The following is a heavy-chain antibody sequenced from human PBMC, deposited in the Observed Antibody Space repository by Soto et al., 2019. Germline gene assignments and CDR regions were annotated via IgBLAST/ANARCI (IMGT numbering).Heavy chain of an antibody. D-gene: IGHD3-3*01. Sequence: GQLVQSGAEVKKPGASVKVSCKASAYTFTSYGSSWVRQSPGQGLEWRGWISAYNGNTNYAQKFQGRVTMTTDTPTSTAYMEMRSLRSDDTAVYYCARDPIQFLQTAPRGMDVWGQGTTVTVSS. V-gene: IGHV1-18*01. CDR2: ISAYNGNT. CDR3: ARDPIQFLQTAPRGMDV. CDR1: AYTFTSYG. J-gene: IGHJ6*02.